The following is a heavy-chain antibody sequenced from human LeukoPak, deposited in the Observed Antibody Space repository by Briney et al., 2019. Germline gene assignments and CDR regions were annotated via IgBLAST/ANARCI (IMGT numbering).Heavy chain of an antibody. CDR1: GFTFSSYA. Sequence: GRSLRLSCAASGFTFSSYAMHWVRQAPGRGLVWVSRISLDGKRTNYADSVKGRFTISRDNAKNTLYLQMNSLRAEDTAVYYCAREYLNYYDSTGYYGYWGQGTLVTVSS. CDR2: ISLDGKRT. J-gene: IGHJ4*02. V-gene: IGHV3-74*01. D-gene: IGHD3-22*01. CDR3: AREYLNYYDSTGYYGY.